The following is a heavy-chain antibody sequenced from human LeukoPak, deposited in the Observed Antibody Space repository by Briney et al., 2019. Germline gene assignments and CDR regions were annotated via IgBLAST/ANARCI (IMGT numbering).Heavy chain of an antibody. CDR1: GYTFTDYY. CDR2: IDPNSGGT. D-gene: IGHD4-11*01. J-gene: IGHJ2*01. V-gene: IGHV1-2*02. Sequence: ASAKVSCKASGYTFTDYYMHCVQHGPGQGLEWMGWIDPNSGGTKYAKRFQGRVTMTRDTSITTAYMELSRLRSDDTAVYYCARGGPSPTTVTSNWYFDLWGRGTLVTVSS. CDR3: ARGGPSPTTVTSNWYFDL.